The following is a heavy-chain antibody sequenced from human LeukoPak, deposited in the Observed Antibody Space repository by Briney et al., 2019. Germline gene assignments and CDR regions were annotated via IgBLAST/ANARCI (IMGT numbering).Heavy chain of an antibody. V-gene: IGHV1-18*01. CDR3: ARLGSDCGGGNCY. CDR1: GYTFTTFG. Sequence: ASVKVSCKASGYTFTTFGITWVRQAPGQGREWMGWINTYNGNTNYAQNLQGRVTMTTDTSTSTAYMELRSLTSDDTAVYYCARLGSDCGGGNCYWGQGTLVTVSS. CDR2: INTYNGNT. D-gene: IGHD2-15*01. J-gene: IGHJ4*02.